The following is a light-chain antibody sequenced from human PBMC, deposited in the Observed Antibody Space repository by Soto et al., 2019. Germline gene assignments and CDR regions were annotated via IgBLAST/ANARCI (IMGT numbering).Light chain of an antibody. Sequence: DIQMTQSPSSVSASVGDSVSFACQSSQTVKNNVNWYQHKRGKAPKLLISGSSNLQNGVPPRFSGSGTGTDFTRTINSLQPEDAATYYCQQTYRHPRTFGQGTSVDIK. CDR1: QTVKNN. CDR3: QQTYRHPRT. CDR2: GSS. J-gene: IGKJ1*01. V-gene: IGKV1-39*01.